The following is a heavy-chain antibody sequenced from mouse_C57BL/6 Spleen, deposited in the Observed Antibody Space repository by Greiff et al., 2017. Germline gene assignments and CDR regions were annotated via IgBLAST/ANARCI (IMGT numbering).Heavy chain of an antibody. Sequence: EVQLVESGGGLVQPGGSLKLSCAASGFTFSDYYMYWVRQTPEKRLEWVAYISNGGGSTYYPDTVKGRFPISRDNAKNTLYLQMSRLKSEDTAMYYCARRNVFYFDYWGQGTTLTVSS. CDR1: GFTFSDYY. CDR3: ARRNVFYFDY. V-gene: IGHV5-12*01. CDR2: ISNGGGST. J-gene: IGHJ2*01.